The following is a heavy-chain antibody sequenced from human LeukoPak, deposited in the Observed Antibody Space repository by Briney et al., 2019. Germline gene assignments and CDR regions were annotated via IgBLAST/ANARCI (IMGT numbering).Heavy chain of an antibody. CDR1: GFTFSSYS. CDR3: AREYGDYVGERLDY. CDR2: ISSSSSYI. J-gene: IGHJ4*02. D-gene: IGHD4-17*01. V-gene: IGHV3-21*01. Sequence: GGSLRLSCAASGFTFSSYSMNWVRQAPGKGLEWVSSISSSSSYIYYAASVKGRFIISRDNAKNSLYLQMNSLRAEDTAVYYCAREYGDYVGERLDYWGQGTLVTVSS.